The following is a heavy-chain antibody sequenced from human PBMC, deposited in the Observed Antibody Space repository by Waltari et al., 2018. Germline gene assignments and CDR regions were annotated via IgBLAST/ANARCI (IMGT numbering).Heavy chain of an antibody. V-gene: IGHV1-69*05. CDR1: GGALRSSA. CDR2: MIPMFGAP. Sequence: QVQLVHSGAEVQKPGSSVRVSCKASGGALRSSANRWVRQAPGQGLEWMGGMIPMFGAPNYAQKFQGRITITTDESTRTDYMELSSLRSDDTAVYFCATSSSGWYQDASDVWGHGTLVTV. CDR3: ATSSSGWYQDASDV. D-gene: IGHD6-19*01. J-gene: IGHJ3*01.